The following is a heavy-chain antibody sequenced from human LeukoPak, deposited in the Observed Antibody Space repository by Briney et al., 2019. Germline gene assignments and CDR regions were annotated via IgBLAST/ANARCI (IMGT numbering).Heavy chain of an antibody. D-gene: IGHD3-3*01. CDR3: ARFYYDFWSGENYYYHYMDV. V-gene: IGHV1-18*01. Sequence: VASVKVSCKASGYTFTNYAIAWVRQAPGRGLEWMGWISASNGNTNYPQKLQGRVTMTTDTSPTTAYMELRSLRSDDTAVYYCARFYYDFWSGENYYYHYMDVWGKGTTVTVSS. CDR2: ISASNGNT. CDR1: GYTFTNYA. J-gene: IGHJ6*03.